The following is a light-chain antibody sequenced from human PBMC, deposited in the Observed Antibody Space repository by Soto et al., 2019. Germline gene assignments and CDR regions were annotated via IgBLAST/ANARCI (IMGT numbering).Light chain of an antibody. J-gene: IGLJ1*01. CDR1: SGDVGGYNY. V-gene: IGLV2-8*01. CDR2: EVN. Sequence: QSVLTQPPSASGSPGQSVAISCTGTSGDVGGYNYVSWYQQHPGKAPKLMIYEVNKRPSGVPDRFSGSKSGNTASLTVSGLQAEDEADYYCSSYAGSSNVFGTGTKVTVL. CDR3: SSYAGSSNV.